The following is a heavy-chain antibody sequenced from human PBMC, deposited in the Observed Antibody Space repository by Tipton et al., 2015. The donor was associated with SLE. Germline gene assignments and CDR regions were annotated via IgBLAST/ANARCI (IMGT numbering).Heavy chain of an antibody. CDR2: IYYSGST. CDR1: GGSISSSSYY. J-gene: IGHJ4*02. CDR3: ARQGVDSGRYDDY. V-gene: IGHV4-39*01. Sequence: TLSLTCTVSGGSISSSSYYWGWIRQPPGKGLEWIGSIYYSGSTYYNPSLKSRVTISVDTSKNQFSPKLSSVTAADTAVYYCARQGVDSGRYDDYWGQGTLVTVSS. D-gene: IGHD1-26*01.